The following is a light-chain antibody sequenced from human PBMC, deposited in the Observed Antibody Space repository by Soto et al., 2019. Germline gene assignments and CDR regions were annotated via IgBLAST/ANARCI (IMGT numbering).Light chain of an antibody. Sequence: DIQMTQSPSSVSASVGDRVTITCRASQDVGKWLAWYQQKPGKAPTLLIHGASSLQSGVPSRYSGSGHGTDFTLTISSLQPEDFATYYCQQYYSYPRTFGQGTKVDIK. V-gene: IGKV1-12*01. CDR3: QQYYSYPRT. J-gene: IGKJ1*01. CDR1: QDVGKW. CDR2: GAS.